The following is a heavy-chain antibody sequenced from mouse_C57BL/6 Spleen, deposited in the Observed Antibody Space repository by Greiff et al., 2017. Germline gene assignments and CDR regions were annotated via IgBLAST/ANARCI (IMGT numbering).Heavy chain of an antibody. V-gene: IGHV1-59*01. J-gene: IGHJ1*03. D-gene: IGHD1-1*01. Sequence: VQLQQPGAELVRPGTSVKLSCKASGYTFTSYWMHWVKQRPGQGLEWIGVIDPSDSYTNYNPKFKGKATLTVDTSSSTAYMQLSSLTSEDSAVYYVARKLLRGYFDVWGTGTTVTVSS. CDR2: IDPSDSYT. CDR3: ARKLLRGYFDV. CDR1: GYTFTSYW.